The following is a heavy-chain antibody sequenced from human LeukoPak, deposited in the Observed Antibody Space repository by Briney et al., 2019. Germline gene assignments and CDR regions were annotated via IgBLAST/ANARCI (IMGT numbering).Heavy chain of an antibody. J-gene: IGHJ4*02. V-gene: IGHV3-48*04. CDR3: ARDSTMLRGVLGPSDSYYFDY. Sequence: GGSLRLSCAVSGFTFNSYSMNWVRQAPGKGLEWVSYISNSGSTMYYADSVKGRFTISRDNAKNSLYLQMDSLRVEDTAVYYCARDSTMLRGVLGPSDSYYFDYWGQGTLVTVSS. CDR2: ISNSGSTM. CDR1: GFTFNSYS. D-gene: IGHD3-10*01.